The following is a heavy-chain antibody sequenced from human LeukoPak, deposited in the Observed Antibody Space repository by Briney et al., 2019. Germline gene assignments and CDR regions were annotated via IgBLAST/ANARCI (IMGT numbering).Heavy chain of an antibody. D-gene: IGHD6-19*01. CDR1: GGSISSYY. CDR2: IYYSGST. J-gene: IGHJ4*02. Sequence: SETLSLTCTVSGGSISSYYWSWIRQPPGKGLEWIGYIYYSGSTNYNPSLKSRVTISVDTSKNQFSLKLSSVTAADTAVYYCARVSIGSGWYFDYWGQGTLVTASS. V-gene: IGHV4-59*01. CDR3: ARVSIGSGWYFDY.